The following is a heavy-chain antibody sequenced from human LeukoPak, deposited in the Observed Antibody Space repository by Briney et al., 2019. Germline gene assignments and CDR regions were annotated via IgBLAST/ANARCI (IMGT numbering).Heavy chain of an antibody. Sequence: PSETLSLTCTVSGGSISSGSYYWSWIRQPAGKGLEWIGRIYTSGSTNYNASLKSRVTISVDRSKNQFSLKLSSVSAAATAVYYCARRVVGWYVAYFDYWGQRTLVTVSS. CDR1: GGSISSGSYY. CDR2: IYTSGST. J-gene: IGHJ4*02. CDR3: ARRVVGWYVAYFDY. V-gene: IGHV4-61*02. D-gene: IGHD6-19*01.